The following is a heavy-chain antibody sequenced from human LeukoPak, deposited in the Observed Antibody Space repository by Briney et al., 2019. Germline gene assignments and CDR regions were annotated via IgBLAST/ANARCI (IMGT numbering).Heavy chain of an antibody. CDR1: GYNFPIYW. CDR2: IYPDDSNT. CDR3: ATPGTTGTTRDAFDI. V-gene: IGHV5-51*01. D-gene: IGHD1-1*01. J-gene: IGHJ3*02. Sequence: GGSLQISCQGSGYNFPIYWIGWVRQMPGQGLEGMGIIYPDDSNTIYGPSFQGQVTISADKSINTAYLEWSSLKASDTAMYYCATPGTTGTTRDAFDIWGQGTMVTVSS.